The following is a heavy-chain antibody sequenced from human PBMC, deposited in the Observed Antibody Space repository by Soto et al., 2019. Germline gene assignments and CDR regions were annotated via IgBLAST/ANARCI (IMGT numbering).Heavy chain of an antibody. J-gene: IGHJ6*03. CDR1: GFTFSNAW. CDR3: TTAPYCSSTSCYGVGYYYYYMDV. CDR2: IKSKTDGGTT. V-gene: IGHV3-15*01. D-gene: IGHD2-2*01. Sequence: GGSLRLSCAASGFTFSNAWMSWVRQAPGKGLEWVGRIKSKTDGGTTDYAAPVKGRFTISRDDSKNTLYLQMNSLKTEDTAVYYCTTAPYCSSTSCYGVGYYYYYMDVWGKGTTVTVSS.